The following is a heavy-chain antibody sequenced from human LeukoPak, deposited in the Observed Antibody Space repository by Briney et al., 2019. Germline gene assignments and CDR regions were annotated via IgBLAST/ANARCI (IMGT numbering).Heavy chain of an antibody. CDR2: IIPIFGTA. J-gene: IGHJ4*02. Sequence: ASVKVSFKASGCTFSSYAISWVRQAPGQGLGWVGGIIPIFGTANYAQKFQGRVTITTNESTSTAYMELSSLRSEDTAVYYCARERCSSTSCYPYFDYWGQGTLVTVSS. V-gene: IGHV1-69*05. D-gene: IGHD2-2*01. CDR1: GCTFSSYA. CDR3: ARERCSSTSCYPYFDY.